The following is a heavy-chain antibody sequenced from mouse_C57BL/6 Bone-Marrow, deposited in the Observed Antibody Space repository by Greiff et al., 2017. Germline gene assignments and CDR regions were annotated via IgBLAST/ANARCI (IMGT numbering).Heavy chain of an antibody. CDR1: GYTFTDYY. J-gene: IGHJ2*01. V-gene: IGHV1-19*01. CDR2: INPYNGGT. CDR3: GSGFFFDY. Sequence: VQLQQSGPVLVKPGASVKMSCKASGYTFTDYYMNWVKQSHGKSLEWIGVINPYNGGTSYNQKFKGKATLTVDTSSSTAYMELNSLTSEDSAVYYCGSGFFFDYWGQGTTLTVSS.